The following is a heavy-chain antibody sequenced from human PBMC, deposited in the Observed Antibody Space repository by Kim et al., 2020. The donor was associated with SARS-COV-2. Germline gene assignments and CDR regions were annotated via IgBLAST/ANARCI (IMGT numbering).Heavy chain of an antibody. V-gene: IGHV3-23*01. J-gene: IGHJ3*02. CDR3: AKDRQYYGDGAFDI. Sequence: DSMKGRFTISRDNSTNTLYLQMNSVRAEDTAVYYCAKDRQYYGDGAFDIWGQGTMVTVSS. D-gene: IGHD4-17*01.